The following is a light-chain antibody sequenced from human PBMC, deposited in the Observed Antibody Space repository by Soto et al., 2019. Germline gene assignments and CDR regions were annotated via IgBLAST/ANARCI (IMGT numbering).Light chain of an antibody. J-gene: IGLJ1*01. CDR2: GVT. CDR1: GSDIGAYNY. V-gene: IGLV2-14*01. CDR3: SSFTTSYFYV. Sequence: QSVLTQPPSVSGAPGQRVTISCTGTGSDIGAYNYVSWYQQHPGKAPKLIIYGVTHRPSGVSTRFSASKSAYTASLTISGLQAEDEADYYCSSFTTSYFYVFGPGTKVTVL.